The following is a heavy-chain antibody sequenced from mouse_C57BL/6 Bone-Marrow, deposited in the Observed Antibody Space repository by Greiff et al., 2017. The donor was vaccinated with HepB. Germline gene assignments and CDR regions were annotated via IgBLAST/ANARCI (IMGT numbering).Heavy chain of an antibody. V-gene: IGHV1-75*01. CDR1: GYTFTDYY. CDR3: ARRLLRNYFDY. D-gene: IGHD1-1*01. J-gene: IGHJ2*01. CDR2: IFPGSGST. Sequence: QVHVKQSGPELVKPGASVKISCKASGYTFTDYYINWVKQRPGQGLEWIGWIFPGSGSTYYNEKFKGKATLTVDKSSSTAYMLLSSLTSEDSAVYFCARRLLRNYFDYWGQGTTLTVSS.